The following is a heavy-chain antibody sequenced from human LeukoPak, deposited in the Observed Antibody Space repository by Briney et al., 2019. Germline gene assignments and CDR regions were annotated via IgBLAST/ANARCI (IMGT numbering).Heavy chain of an antibody. J-gene: IGHJ6*03. V-gene: IGHV3-21*01. CDR1: GCTFSRYG. CDR2: ISSSSIYI. D-gene: IGHD2-2*03. CDR3: ARDGFDYYYYYMDV. Sequence: GWALRLSCPATGCTFSRYGLTWVGQAAGKGLDGVSSISSSSIYIYYVDLVEGRFTISRDNAKNSQYLQMNSLRAEDTAVYYCARDGFDYYYYYMDVWGKGTTVTVSS.